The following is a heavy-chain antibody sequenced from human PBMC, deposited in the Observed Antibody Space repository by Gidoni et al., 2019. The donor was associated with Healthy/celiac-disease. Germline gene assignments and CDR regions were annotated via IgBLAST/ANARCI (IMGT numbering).Heavy chain of an antibody. CDR2: INHSGST. V-gene: IGHV4-34*01. CDR3: ARRTRGGSSYGMDV. J-gene: IGHJ6*02. D-gene: IGHD2-2*01. CDR1: GGSFSGYY. Sequence: QVQLQQWGAGLLKPSETLSLTCAVYGGSFSGYYWSWIRQPPGKGLEWIGEINHSGSTNYNPSLKSRVTISVDTSKNQFSLKLSSVTAADTAVYYCARRTRGGSSYGMDVWGQGTTVTVSS.